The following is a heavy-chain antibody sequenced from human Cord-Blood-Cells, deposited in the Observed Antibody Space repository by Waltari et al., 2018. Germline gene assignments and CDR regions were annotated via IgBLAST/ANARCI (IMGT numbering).Heavy chain of an antibody. CDR3: VGAAAYYFDY. V-gene: IGHV4-34*01. CDR1: GGSFSGYS. Sequence: QVQLQQWGAGLLKPSETLSLTCAVYGGSFSGYSWSWIRQPPGKGLEWIGEINHSGSTNYNPSLKSRVTISVDTSKNQFSLKLSSVTAADTAVYYCVGAAAYYFDYWGQGTLVTVSS. CDR2: INHSGST. D-gene: IGHD6-13*01. J-gene: IGHJ4*02.